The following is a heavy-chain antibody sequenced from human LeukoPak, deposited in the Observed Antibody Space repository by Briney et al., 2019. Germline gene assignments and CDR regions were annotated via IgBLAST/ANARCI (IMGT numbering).Heavy chain of an antibody. J-gene: IGHJ4*02. CDR2: ISDDGRST. V-gene: IGHV3-23*01. CDR1: GFTFINYG. Sequence: GSLRLSCAASGFTFINYGMSWVRQAPGKGLEWVSAISDDGRSTYYADSVKGRFTISKDNSKKTLSLQMNNLRAEDTAVYYCAKRVPYSSSSVYFDYWGQGTLVTVSS. D-gene: IGHD6-6*01. CDR3: AKRVPYSSSSVYFDY.